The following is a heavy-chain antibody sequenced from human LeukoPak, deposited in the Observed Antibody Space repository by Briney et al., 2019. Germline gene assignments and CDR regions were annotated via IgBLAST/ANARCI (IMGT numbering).Heavy chain of an antibody. CDR1: GGSISSSNW. Sequence: SGTLSLTCAVSGGSISSSNWWSWVRQPPGKGLEWIGEIYHSGSTNYNPSLKSRVTISVDKTKNQFSLKLSSVTAADTAVYYCARAPYDFWSGYYRAGYFDLWGRGTLVTVSS. CDR3: ARAPYDFWSGYYRAGYFDL. D-gene: IGHD3-3*01. J-gene: IGHJ2*01. CDR2: IYHSGST. V-gene: IGHV4-4*02.